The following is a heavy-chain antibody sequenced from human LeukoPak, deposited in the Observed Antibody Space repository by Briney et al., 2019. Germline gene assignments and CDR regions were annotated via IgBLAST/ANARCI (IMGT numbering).Heavy chain of an antibody. J-gene: IGHJ5*02. CDR3: ASSSWSLYNWFDP. CDR1: GYTFTSYA. Sequence: ASVKVSCKASGYTFTSYAMNWVRQAPGQGLEWMGWINPNSGGTNYAQKFQGRVTMTRDTSISTAYMELSRLRSDDTAVYYCASSSWSLYNWFDPWGQGTLVTVSS. D-gene: IGHD6-13*01. CDR2: INPNSGGT. V-gene: IGHV1-2*02.